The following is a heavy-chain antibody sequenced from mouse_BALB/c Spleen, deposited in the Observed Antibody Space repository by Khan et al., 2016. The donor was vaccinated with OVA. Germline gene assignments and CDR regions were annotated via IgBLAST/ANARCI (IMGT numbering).Heavy chain of an antibody. CDR1: GFSLTTYG. Sequence: VQLKQAGPGLVRPSQTLSITCTVSGFSLTTYGVHWVRQSPGKGLEWLGVIRRGGDTDYNAAFISRLNITKDNSKSQVFFKMNSLQPDDTAMYYCARNSYMYDFTYWGQGTLVTVSA. CDR3: ARNSYMYDFTY. D-gene: IGHD2-14*01. V-gene: IGHV2-2*01. J-gene: IGHJ3*01. CDR2: IRRGGDT.